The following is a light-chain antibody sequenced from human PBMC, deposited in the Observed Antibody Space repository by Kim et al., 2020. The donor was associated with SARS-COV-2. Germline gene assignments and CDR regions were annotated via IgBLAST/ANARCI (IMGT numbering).Light chain of an antibody. CDR1: SSNIGSNT. CDR3: AAWDDSLSGPWV. CDR2: GNN. V-gene: IGLV1-44*01. Sequence: QSVLTQPPSASGTPGQRVTISCSGSSSNIGSNTVNWYQQVPGTAPKLLIYGNNQRPSGVPDRFSGSKSGTSASLAISGLQSEDEADYYCAAWDDSLSGPWVFGGGTQLTVL. J-gene: IGLJ3*02.